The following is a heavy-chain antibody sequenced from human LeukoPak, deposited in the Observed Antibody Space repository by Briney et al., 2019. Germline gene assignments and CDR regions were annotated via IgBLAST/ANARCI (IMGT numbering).Heavy chain of an antibody. CDR1: GFTFSNSW. V-gene: IGHV3-11*01. CDR2: ISDSGTTI. J-gene: IGHJ4*02. CDR3: ATWAFGSMRNEDY. D-gene: IGHD3-10*01. Sequence: PGGSLRLSCAASGFTFSNSWMGWVRQAPGKGLEWVSYISDSGTTIIYADSVKGRFTISRDNAKNSLYLQMNSLRADDTAVYYCATWAFGSMRNEDYWGQGTLVTVSS.